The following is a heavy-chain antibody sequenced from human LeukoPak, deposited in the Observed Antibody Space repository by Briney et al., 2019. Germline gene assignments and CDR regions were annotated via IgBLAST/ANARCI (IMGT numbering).Heavy chain of an antibody. D-gene: IGHD6-13*01. J-gene: IGHJ4*02. Sequence: PGGSLRLSCAASGFTFSRYAMHWVRQAPGKGLEWVAAISYDGSNKYYADSVKGRFSISRDNSKNTLYLQTNSLRAEDTAVYYCASTISAAGTWFNFFDYWGQGTLVTVSS. CDR1: GFTFSRYA. V-gene: IGHV3-30-3*01. CDR2: ISYDGSNK. CDR3: ASTISAAGTWFNFFDY.